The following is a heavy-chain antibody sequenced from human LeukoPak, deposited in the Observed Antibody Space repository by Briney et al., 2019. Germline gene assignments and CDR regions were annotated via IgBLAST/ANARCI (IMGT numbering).Heavy chain of an antibody. J-gene: IGHJ4*02. CDR3: ASKIVVVPAAAVDY. Sequence: GSLRLSCAASGFPFSSYAMSWVRQAPGKGLEWVSTISGSGGSTYYADSVKGRFNISRDNSKDTVYLQMDSLRAEDTAVYYCASKIVVVPAAAVDYWGRGTLVTVSS. CDR2: ISGSGGST. V-gene: IGHV3-23*01. D-gene: IGHD2-2*01. CDR1: GFPFSSYA.